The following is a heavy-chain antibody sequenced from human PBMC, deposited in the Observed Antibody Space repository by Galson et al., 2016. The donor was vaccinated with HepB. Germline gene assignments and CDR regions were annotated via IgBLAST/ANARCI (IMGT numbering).Heavy chain of an antibody. CDR3: ARHDRGELLSGAFDI. Sequence: QSGAEVKKPGESLRISCKGSGNTFANYWIGWVRQMPGKGLEWMGIIYPGDSDTRYSPSFRGQVTISADKSIRTAYLQWSSLQASDTALYYCARHDRGELLSGAFDIWGQGTMVTVSS. D-gene: IGHD2/OR15-2a*01. V-gene: IGHV5-51*01. J-gene: IGHJ3*02. CDR1: GNTFANYW. CDR2: IYPGDSDT.